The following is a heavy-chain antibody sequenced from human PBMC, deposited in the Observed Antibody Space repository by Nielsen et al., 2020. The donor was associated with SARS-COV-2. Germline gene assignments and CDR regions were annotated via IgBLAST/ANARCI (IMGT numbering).Heavy chain of an antibody. Sequence: SETLSLTCTVSSGSISSYYWSWFRQPPGQGLEWIGYASYSGSTDSNPSLKSRVTISVDTSKNQFSLRLSSVTAADTAVYYCARLSYYYDSSGYSLGAAFDIWGQGTMVTVSS. V-gene: IGHV4-59*08. D-gene: IGHD3-22*01. CDR2: ASYSGST. CDR3: ARLSYYYDSSGYSLGAAFDI. CDR1: SGSISSYY. J-gene: IGHJ3*02.